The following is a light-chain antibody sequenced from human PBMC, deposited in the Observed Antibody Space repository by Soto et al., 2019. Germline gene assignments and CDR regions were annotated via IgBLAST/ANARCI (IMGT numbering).Light chain of an antibody. V-gene: IGKV3-20*01. CDR2: GAS. Sequence: EIVLSQSPCTLSLSTGERATLSCRASQSVSNNLAWYQQKPGQAPRLLIYGASNRATGIPDRFSGSGSGTDFTLTISRLEPEDFAVYYCQHYGSSPWTFGQRTKVDIK. CDR3: QHYGSSPWT. J-gene: IGKJ1*01. CDR1: QSVSNN.